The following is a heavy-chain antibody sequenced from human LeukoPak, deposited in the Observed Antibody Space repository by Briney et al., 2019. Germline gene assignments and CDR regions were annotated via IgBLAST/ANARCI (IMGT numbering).Heavy chain of an antibody. CDR2: IYFSGST. CDR3: ARDRGYSGYDSVDY. J-gene: IGHJ4*02. CDR1: GGSISPYY. Sequence: PSETLSLTCTVSGGSISPYYWSWIRQPPGKGLEWIGYIYFSGSTNYSPSLKSRVTMLLDTSKNQFSLKLSSVTAADTAVYYCARDRGYSGYDSVDYWGQGTLVTVSS. D-gene: IGHD5-12*01. V-gene: IGHV4-59*12.